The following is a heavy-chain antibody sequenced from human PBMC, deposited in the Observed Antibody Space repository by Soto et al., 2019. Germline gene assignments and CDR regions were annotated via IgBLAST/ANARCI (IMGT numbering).Heavy chain of an antibody. CDR3: ARGRGYFDWFARDKDYYYGMDV. V-gene: IGHV4-34*01. D-gene: IGHD3-9*01. CDR1: GGSFSGYY. Sequence: SETLSLTCAVYGGSFSGYYWSWIRQPPGKGLEWIGEINHSGSTNYNPSLKSRVTISVDTSKNQFSLKLSSVTAADTAVYYCARGRGYFDWFARDKDYYYGMDVWGQGTTVTVSS. CDR2: INHSGST. J-gene: IGHJ6*02.